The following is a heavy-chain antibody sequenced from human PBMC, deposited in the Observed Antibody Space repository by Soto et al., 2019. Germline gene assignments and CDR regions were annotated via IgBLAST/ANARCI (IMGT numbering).Heavy chain of an antibody. CDR1: HATFTGYT. J-gene: IGHJ5*02. CDR3: ASGTVTSGRWFGP. Sequence: QVHLVQSETEGKAPGASVTVSCKTSHATFTGYTINWVRQAPGHGLEWLGWISSLSGNTYYARDFQGRLTMTTTTSATTANMEPKSLRSDDTAVDVCASGTVTSGRWFGPWGQGTLVTVSS. V-gene: IGHV1-18*04. CDR2: ISSLSGNT. D-gene: IGHD4-17*01.